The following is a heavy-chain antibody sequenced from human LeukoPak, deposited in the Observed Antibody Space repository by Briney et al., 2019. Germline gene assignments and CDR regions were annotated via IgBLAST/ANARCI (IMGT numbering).Heavy chain of an antibody. CDR2: INQSGST. J-gene: IGHJ6*03. D-gene: IGHD3-10*01. Sequence: SETLSLTCAVYGGSFRDYHWSWIRQPPGKGLEWIGEINQSGSTNYNPSLKSRVTISVDTSKNQFSLKLSSVTAADTAVYYCARRSATMVRGVITPYYYYYMDVWGKGTTVTISS. CDR1: GGSFRDYH. CDR3: ARRSATMVRGVITPYYYYYMDV. V-gene: IGHV4-34*01.